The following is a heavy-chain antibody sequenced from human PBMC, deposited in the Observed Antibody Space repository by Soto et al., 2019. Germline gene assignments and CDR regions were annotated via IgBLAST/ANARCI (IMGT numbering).Heavy chain of an antibody. V-gene: IGHV3-21*01. D-gene: IGHD3-22*01. CDR1: GFTFSSYS. J-gene: IGHJ4*02. CDR3: ARGVYYYDSSGYYGY. CDR2: ISSSSSYI. Sequence: EVQLVESGGGLVKPGGSLRLSCAASGFTFSSYSMNWVRQAPGKGLEWVSSISSSSSYIYYADSVKGRFTISRDNAKNSLYLQMNRLRAEETAVYYFARGVYYYDSSGYYGYWGQGTLVTVSS.